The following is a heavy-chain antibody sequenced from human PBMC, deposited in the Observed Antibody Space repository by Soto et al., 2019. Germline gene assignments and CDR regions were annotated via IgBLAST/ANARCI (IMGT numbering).Heavy chain of an antibody. CDR3: ARERSSGYETYFDY. D-gene: IGHD3-22*01. Sequence: ASVKVSCKASGYTFTGYYMHWVRQAPGQGLEWMGWINPNSGGTNYAQKFQGWVTMTRDTSISTAYMELSRLRSDDTAVYYCARERSSGYETYFDYWGQGTLVTVS. CDR1: GYTFTGYY. J-gene: IGHJ4*02. V-gene: IGHV1-2*04. CDR2: INPNSGGT.